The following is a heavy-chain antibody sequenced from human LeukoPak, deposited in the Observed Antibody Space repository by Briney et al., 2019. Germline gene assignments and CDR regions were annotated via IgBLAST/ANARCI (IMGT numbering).Heavy chain of an antibody. J-gene: IGHJ4*02. CDR2: IYHSGST. CDR1: GGSISSGYY. Sequence: SETLSLTCAVSGGSISSGYYWGWVRQPPGKGLEWIGSIYHSGSTNYNPSLKSRVTISVDTSKNQFSLKLSSVTAADTAVYYCARGDARMSFDYWGQGTLVTVSS. CDR3: ARGDARMSFDY. V-gene: IGHV4-38-2*01. D-gene: IGHD2-8*01.